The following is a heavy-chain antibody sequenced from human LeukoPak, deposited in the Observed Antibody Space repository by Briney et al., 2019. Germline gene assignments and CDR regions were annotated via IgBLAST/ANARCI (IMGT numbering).Heavy chain of an antibody. Sequence: PGGSPRLSCAASEFTFSSYWMSWVRQAPGKGLEWVANIKQDGGETYYVDSVKGRFTISRDNAKNSLYLQMNSLRAEDTAVYYCARGSYYWGYWGQGTLVTVSS. J-gene: IGHJ4*02. CDR3: ARGSYYWGY. CDR1: EFTFSSYW. CDR2: IKQDGGET. V-gene: IGHV3-7*05. D-gene: IGHD3-10*01.